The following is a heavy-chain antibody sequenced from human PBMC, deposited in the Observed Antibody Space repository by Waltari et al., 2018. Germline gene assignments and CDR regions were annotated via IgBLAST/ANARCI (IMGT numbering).Heavy chain of an antibody. D-gene: IGHD4-17*01. CDR2: IIPIFGTA. CDR3: ARDRDDYGDYGNYYYYYGMDV. CDR1: GGTFSSYA. V-gene: IGHV1-69*01. J-gene: IGHJ6*02. Sequence: QVQLVQSGAEVKKPGSSVKVSCKASGGTFSSYAISWVRQAPGQGLEWMGGIIPIFGTANYAQKFQGRVTITADESTSTAYMELSSLRSEDTAVYYCARDRDDYGDYGNYYYYYGMDVWGQGTTVTVSS.